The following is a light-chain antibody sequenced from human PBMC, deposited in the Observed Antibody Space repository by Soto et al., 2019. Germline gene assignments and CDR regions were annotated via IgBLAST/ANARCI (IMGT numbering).Light chain of an antibody. CDR3: QQYRTTPSWT. CDR2: WAS. Sequence: DIVMTQSPDSLAVSLGERATINCKSSQSVLYSSNNRNYLAWYQQKPGQPPKLLIYWASTRESGVPDRFSGSGSGTDFTLTISNLQAEDVAVYYYQQYRTTPSWTFGQGTKVEIK. CDR1: QSVLYSSNNRNY. V-gene: IGKV4-1*01. J-gene: IGKJ1*01.